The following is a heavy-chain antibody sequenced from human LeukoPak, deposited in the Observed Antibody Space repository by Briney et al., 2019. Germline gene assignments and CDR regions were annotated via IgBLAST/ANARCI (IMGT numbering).Heavy chain of an antibody. Sequence: SETLSLTCTVSGGSISSYYWSWIRQPPGKGLEWIGYIYYSGSTNYNPSLKSRVTISVDTSKNQFSLKLSSVTAADTAVYYCARSGSSDYYGSGSYCLSFDYWGQGTLVTVSS. CDR1: GGSISSYY. J-gene: IGHJ4*02. CDR3: ARSGSSDYYGSGSYCLSFDY. D-gene: IGHD3-10*01. CDR2: IYYSGST. V-gene: IGHV4-59*01.